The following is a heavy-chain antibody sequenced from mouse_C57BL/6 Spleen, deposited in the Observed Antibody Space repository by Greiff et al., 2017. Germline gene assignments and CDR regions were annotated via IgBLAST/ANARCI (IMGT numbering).Heavy chain of an antibody. V-gene: IGHV2-9-1*01. CDR2: IWTGGGT. D-gene: IGHD2-3*01. J-gene: IGHJ1*03. Sequence: VQLVESGPGLVAPSQSLSITCTVSGFSLTSYAISWVRQPPGKGLEWLGVIWTGGGTNDNSALKSRLSISKDNSKSQVFLKMNSLQTDDTARYYCAIYDGYYEGYFDVWGTGTTVTVSS. CDR1: GFSLTSYA. CDR3: AIYDGYYEGYFDV.